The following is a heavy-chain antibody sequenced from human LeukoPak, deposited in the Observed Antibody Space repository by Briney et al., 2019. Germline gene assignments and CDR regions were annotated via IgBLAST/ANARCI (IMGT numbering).Heavy chain of an antibody. V-gene: IGHV1-46*01. CDR3: ARVWNQLVIDY. Sequence: ASVKVSCKASGYTFTSYYMHWVRQAPGQGLEWMGIINPSGGSTSYAQKFQGSVTMTRDTSTSTVYMELSSLRSEDTAVYYCARVWNQLVIDYWGQGTLVTVSS. CDR1: GYTFTSYY. CDR2: INPSGGST. D-gene: IGHD2-2*01. J-gene: IGHJ4*02.